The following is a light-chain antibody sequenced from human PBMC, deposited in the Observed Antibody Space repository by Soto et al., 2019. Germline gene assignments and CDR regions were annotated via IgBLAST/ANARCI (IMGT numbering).Light chain of an antibody. CDR3: QQLNGYQLA. Sequence: DIQLTQSPSFLSAFVGDTVTITCRASQAMSTYLAWYQQKPGKVPKLLIRSASTLRSGVPPRFSGGGSGTEFTLTISTLQPDDSGIYYSQQLNGYQLAFGGGTNVEIK. V-gene: IGKV1-9*01. CDR2: SAS. J-gene: IGKJ4*01. CDR1: QAMSTY.